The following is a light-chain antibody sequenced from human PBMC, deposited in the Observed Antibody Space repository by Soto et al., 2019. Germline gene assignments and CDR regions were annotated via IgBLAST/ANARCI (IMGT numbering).Light chain of an antibody. Sequence: PGERVTLSCRASQSVGSYLAWYQQKPGQTPRLLIYDASNRATGXXXXXXGSXSXTXXXXXXSCLEADDFAVYYCQHRNYWPPGATFGGGTKVEIK. CDR1: QSVGSY. J-gene: IGKJ4*01. CDR2: DAS. CDR3: QHRNYWPPGAT. V-gene: IGKV3-11*01.